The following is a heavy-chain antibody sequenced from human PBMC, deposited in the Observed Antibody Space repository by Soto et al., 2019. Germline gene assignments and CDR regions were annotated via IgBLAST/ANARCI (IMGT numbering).Heavy chain of an antibody. V-gene: IGHV3-21*01. Sequence: EVQLVESGGGLVKPGGSLRLSCAASGFTFSSYSMNWVRQAPGKGLEWDSSISSSSSYIYYADSVKGRFTISRDNAKNSLYLQMISLSDEDTGVYFCASSFRWDIGVVPDAITADWYFDLCGRGTLVTVSS. D-gene: IGHD2-2*01. CDR3: ASSFRWDIGVVPDAITADWYFDL. CDR2: ISSSSSYI. CDR1: GFTFSSYS. J-gene: IGHJ2*01.